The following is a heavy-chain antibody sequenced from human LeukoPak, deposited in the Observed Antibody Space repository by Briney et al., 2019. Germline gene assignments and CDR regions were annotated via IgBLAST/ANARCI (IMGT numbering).Heavy chain of an antibody. CDR3: ARGVEVPHLRLQDYFVVDV. CDR1: SGSFSCYQ. V-gene: IGHV4-34*01. J-gene: IGHJ6*04. D-gene: IGHD2/OR15-2a*01. CDR2: INHSEST. Sequence: SETLSLTCAVYSGSFSCYQWNWFRQPPGKGLEWIGEINHSESTNYNPSPKSRVTISVDTSKNQFFLKLTSVTAADTAVYYCARGVEVPHLRLQDYFVVDVWGKGTTVTVSS.